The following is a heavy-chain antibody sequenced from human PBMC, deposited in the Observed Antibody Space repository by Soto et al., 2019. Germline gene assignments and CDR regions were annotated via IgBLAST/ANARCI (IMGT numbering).Heavy chain of an antibody. D-gene: IGHD3-10*01. CDR3: ARDQRQPMVRGVIALYFDY. V-gene: IGHV3-30-3*01. CDR2: ISCDGSNK. J-gene: IGHJ4*02. CDR1: GFTFSSYA. Sequence: GGSLRLSCAASGFTFSSYAMHWVRQAPGKGLGWVAVISCDGSNKYYADSVKGRFTISRDNSKNTLYLQMNSLRAEDTAVYYCARDQRQPMVRGVIALYFDYWGQGTLVTVSS.